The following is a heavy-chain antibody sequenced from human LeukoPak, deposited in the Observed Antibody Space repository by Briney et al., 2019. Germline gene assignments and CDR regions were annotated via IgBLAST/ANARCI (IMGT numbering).Heavy chain of an antibody. Sequence: PGGSLRLSCVASGFTFSTYTMSWVRQAPGKGLEWLSAISGSGGSTHYADSVKGRFTISRDNSKNTMSLQMNSLRAEDTAVYYCGRLSSGGDYWGQGTLVTVSS. J-gene: IGHJ4*02. V-gene: IGHV3-23*01. CDR3: GRLSSGGDY. CDR1: GFTFSTYT. D-gene: IGHD1-26*01. CDR2: ISGSGGST.